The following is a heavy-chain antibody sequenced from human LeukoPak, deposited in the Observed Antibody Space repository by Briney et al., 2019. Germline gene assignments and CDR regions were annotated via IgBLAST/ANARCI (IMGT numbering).Heavy chain of an antibody. CDR2: IWYDGSNK. D-gene: IGHD3-3*01. CDR3: AKPPYDFWSGPSSGRGYYYYYMDV. V-gene: IGHV3-33*06. CDR1: GFTFSSYG. Sequence: GRSLILSCAASGFTFSSYGMHWVRQAPGKGLEWVAVIWYDGSNKYYADSVKGRFTISRDNSKNTLYLQMNSLRAEDTAVYYCAKPPYDFWSGPSSGRGYYYYYMDVWGKGTTVTVSS. J-gene: IGHJ6*03.